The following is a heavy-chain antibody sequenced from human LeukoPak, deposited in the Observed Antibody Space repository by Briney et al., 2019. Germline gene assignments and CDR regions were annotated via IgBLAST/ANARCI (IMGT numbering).Heavy chain of an antibody. J-gene: IGHJ6*02. CDR2: IIPILGIA. D-gene: IGHD3-3*01. V-gene: IGHV1-69*10. Sequence: GASVKVSCKASGGTFSSYAISWVRQAPGQGLEWMGGIIPILGIANYAQKFQGRVTITADKSTSTAYMELSSLRSEDTAVYYCARDRYYDFWSGYGPLYYGMDVWGQGTTVTVSS. CDR3: ARDRYYDFWSGYGPLYYGMDV. CDR1: GGTFSSYA.